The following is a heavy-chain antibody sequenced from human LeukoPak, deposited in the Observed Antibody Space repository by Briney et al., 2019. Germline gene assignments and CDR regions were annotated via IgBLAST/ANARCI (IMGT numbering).Heavy chain of an antibody. D-gene: IGHD2-21*02. CDR1: GYTFTSYS. CDR2: INPSGGST. Sequence: GASVKVSCKASGYTFTSYSIQWVRQALGQGLEWMGIINPSGGSTNYAQKFQGRVTMTRDTSTSTVYMELSSLRSDDTAVYYCARDQFQISLCEGDCYFDYWGQGTLVTVSS. J-gene: IGHJ4*02. CDR3: ARDQFQISLCEGDCYFDY. V-gene: IGHV1-46*01.